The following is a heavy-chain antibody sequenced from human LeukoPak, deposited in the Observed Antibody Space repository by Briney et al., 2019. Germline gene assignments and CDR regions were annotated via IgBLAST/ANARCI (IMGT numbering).Heavy chain of an antibody. V-gene: IGHV4-61*02. J-gene: IGHJ5*01. D-gene: IGHD6-19*01. CDR2: IYTSGST. CDR3: ARRRRYSSGWYES. CDR1: GGSISSGRYY. Sequence: PSETLSFTCTGSGGSISSGRYYWSWIRQPAGKGQEWIGRIYTSGSTNYNLSLKSRVTISVDTSKNQFSLTLSSVTAADTAVYYCARRRRYSSGWYESWGQGTLVTVSS.